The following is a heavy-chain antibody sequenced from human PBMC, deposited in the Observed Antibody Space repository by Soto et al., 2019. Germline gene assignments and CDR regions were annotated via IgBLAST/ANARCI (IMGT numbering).Heavy chain of an antibody. Sequence: GGSLRLSCAASGFTFDDYAMHWVRQAPGKGLEWVSGISWNSGSIGYADSVKGRFTISRDNAKNSLYLQMNSLRAEDPALYYCAKDRMKQQLAHCDYWGQGTLVTVSS. V-gene: IGHV3-9*01. CDR1: GFTFDDYA. D-gene: IGHD6-13*01. J-gene: IGHJ4*02. CDR3: AKDRMKQQLAHCDY. CDR2: ISWNSGSI.